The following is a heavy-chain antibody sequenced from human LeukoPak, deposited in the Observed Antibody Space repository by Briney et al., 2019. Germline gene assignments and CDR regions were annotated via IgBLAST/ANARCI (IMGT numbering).Heavy chain of an antibody. CDR1: GFTFISYA. V-gene: IGHV3-23*01. J-gene: IGHJ4*02. D-gene: IGHD3-22*01. CDR2: ISGSGGST. CDR3: AKTVGYSKHIFDY. Sequence: AGGSLRLSCAASGFTFISYAMSWVRQAPGKGLEWVSAISGSGGSTYYADSVKGRFTISRDNSKNTLYLQMNSLRAEDTAVYYCAKTVGYSKHIFDYWGQGTLVTVSS.